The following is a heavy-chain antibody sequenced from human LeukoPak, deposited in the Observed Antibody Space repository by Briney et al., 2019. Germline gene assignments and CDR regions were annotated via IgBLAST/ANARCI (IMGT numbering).Heavy chain of an antibody. CDR1: GGSISSGGYY. CDR2: VYYSGST. V-gene: IGHV4-31*03. CDR3: ARGITINAFDI. D-gene: IGHD3-10*01. J-gene: IGHJ3*02. Sequence: SETLSLTCTVSGGSISSGGYYWSWIRQHPGKGLEWIGYVYYSGSTYYNPSLKSRVTISVDTSKNQFSLKLSSVTAADTAVYYCARGITINAFDIWGQGTMVTVSS.